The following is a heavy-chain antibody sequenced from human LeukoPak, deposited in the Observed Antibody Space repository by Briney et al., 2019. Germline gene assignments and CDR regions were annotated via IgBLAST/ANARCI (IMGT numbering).Heavy chain of an antibody. CDR3: AKGAADPGIAAAATFH. J-gene: IGHJ4*02. CDR2: ISYDGSNK. CDR1: GLTFSSYG. D-gene: IGHD6-13*01. V-gene: IGHV3-30*18. Sequence: GRSLRLSCAASGLTFSSYGMHWVRQAPGKGLEWVAVISYDGSNKYYADSVKGRFTISRDNSKNTLYLQMNSLRAEDTAVYYCAKGAADPGIAAAATFHWGQGTLVTVSS.